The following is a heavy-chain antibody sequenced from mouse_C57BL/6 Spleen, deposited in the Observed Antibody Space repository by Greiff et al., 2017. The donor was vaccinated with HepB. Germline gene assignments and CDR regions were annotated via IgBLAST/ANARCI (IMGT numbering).Heavy chain of an antibody. Sequence: EVKLMESGGGLVKPGGSLKLSCAASGFTFSSYAMSWVRQTPEKRLEWVATISDGGSYTYYPDNVKGRFTISRDNAKNNLYLQMSHLKSEDTAMYYCARNYYGSSREYFDYWGQGTTLTVSS. J-gene: IGHJ2*01. D-gene: IGHD1-1*01. V-gene: IGHV5-4*03. CDR3: ARNYYGSSREYFDY. CDR2: ISDGGSYT. CDR1: GFTFSSYA.